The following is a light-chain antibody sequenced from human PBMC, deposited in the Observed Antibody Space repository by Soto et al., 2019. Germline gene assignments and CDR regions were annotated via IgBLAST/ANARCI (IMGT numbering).Light chain of an antibody. CDR3: QQYGRSPWT. CDR2: QTS. J-gene: IGKJ1*01. Sequence: EIVLTQSPATLSLSPGERATLSCRASQSVSSYLAWYQQKPGQAPRLLIYQTSLRAAGIPARFSASGSGTDFTLTISDVQPEDFAVYYCQQYGRSPWTFGQGTKVDSK. CDR1: QSVSSY. V-gene: IGKV3-11*01.